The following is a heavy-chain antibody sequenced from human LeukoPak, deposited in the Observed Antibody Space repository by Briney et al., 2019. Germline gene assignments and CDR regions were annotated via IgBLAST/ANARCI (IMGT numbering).Heavy chain of an antibody. CDR1: GGSISSGGYS. CDR3: ARGYCSSTSCYTNWFDP. D-gene: IGHD2-2*02. Sequence: SETLSLTCAVSGGSISSGGYSWSWIRQPPGKGLEWIGYIYHSGSTYYNPSLKSRVTISVDRSKNQFSLKLSSVTAADTAVYYCARGYCSSTSCYTNWFDPWGQGTLVTVSS. CDR2: IYHSGST. J-gene: IGHJ5*02. V-gene: IGHV4-30-2*01.